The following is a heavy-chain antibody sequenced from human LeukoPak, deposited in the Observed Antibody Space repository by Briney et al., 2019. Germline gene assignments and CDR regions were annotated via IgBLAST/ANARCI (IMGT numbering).Heavy chain of an antibody. V-gene: IGHV3-23*01. J-gene: IGHJ6*03. Sequence: GGSLRLSCAASGFTFSSYAMSWVRQAPGKGLEWVSAISGSGGSTYYADSVKGRFTISRDNAKNSLYLQMNSLRDEDTAVYYCARGGRSSSWYGRGYYYYYMDVWGKGTTVTVSS. CDR1: GFTFSSYA. CDR2: ISGSGGST. CDR3: ARGGRSSSWYGRGYYYYYMDV. D-gene: IGHD6-13*01.